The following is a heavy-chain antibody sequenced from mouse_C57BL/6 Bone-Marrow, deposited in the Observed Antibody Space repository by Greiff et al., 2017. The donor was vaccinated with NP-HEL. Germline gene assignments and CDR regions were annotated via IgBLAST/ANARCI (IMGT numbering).Heavy chain of an antibody. CDR2: FHPFNDDT. J-gene: IGHJ3*01. Sequence: VKLMESGAELVKPGASVKMSCKASGYTFTTYPIEWMKQNHGKSLEWIGNFHPFNDDTKYNEKFKGKATLTVEKSSSTVYLELSRLTSDDSAVYYCARRDYGAWFAYWGQGTLVTVSA. V-gene: IGHV1-47*01. D-gene: IGHD2-4*01. CDR1: GYTFTTYP. CDR3: ARRDYGAWFAY.